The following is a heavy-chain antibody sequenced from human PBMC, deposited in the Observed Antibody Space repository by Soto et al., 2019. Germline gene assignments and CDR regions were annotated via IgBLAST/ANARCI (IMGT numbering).Heavy chain of an antibody. J-gene: IGHJ4*02. V-gene: IGHV3-33*01. CDR1: EFTFSSYG. CDR2: IWYDGSNK. Sequence: PLRLSWTASEFTFSSYGRHWVRQSPVKWLEWLAVIWYDGSNKYYADSVKGRFTISRDNSKNTLYLQMNSLRAEDTAVYYCARSPRNSSGWYPIAYYFDYWGQGTLVTVSS. CDR3: ARSPRNSSGWYPIAYYFDY. D-gene: IGHD6-19*01.